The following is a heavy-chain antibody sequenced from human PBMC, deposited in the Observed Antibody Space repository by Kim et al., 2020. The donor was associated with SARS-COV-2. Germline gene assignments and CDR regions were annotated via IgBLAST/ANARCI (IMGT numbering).Heavy chain of an antibody. Sequence: SETLSLTCTVSSGSINFYYWNWIRQPAGKGLEWIGRIYPNGNTNYNPSLKSRVTMSVDTSKNQFSLKLTSLTAADTAVYFGARGAYDPPRYFDYVGQGT. CDR3: ARGAYDPPRYFDY. V-gene: IGHV4-4*07. J-gene: IGHJ4*02. CDR1: SGSINFYY. CDR2: IYPNGNT. D-gene: IGHD5-12*01.